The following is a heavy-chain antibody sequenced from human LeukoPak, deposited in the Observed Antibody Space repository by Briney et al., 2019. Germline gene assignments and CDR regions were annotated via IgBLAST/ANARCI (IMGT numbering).Heavy chain of an antibody. V-gene: IGHV3-74*01. D-gene: IGHD3-22*01. CDR2: INSDGSST. CDR3: ARDWTYYYDRGHRAQNAFDI. Sequence: GGSLRLSCAASGFTFSSYWMHWVRQAPGKGLVWVSRINSDGSSTSYADSVKGRFTISRDNAKNTLYLQMNSLRAEDTAVYYCARDWTYYYDRGHRAQNAFDIWGQGTMVTVSS. CDR1: GFTFSSYW. J-gene: IGHJ3*02.